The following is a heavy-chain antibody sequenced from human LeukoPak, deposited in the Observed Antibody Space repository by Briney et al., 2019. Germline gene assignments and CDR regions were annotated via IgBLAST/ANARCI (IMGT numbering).Heavy chain of an antibody. D-gene: IGHD4/OR15-4a*01. CDR1: GFIFNNYG. CDR3: VRGQGAHDNWFDP. CDR2: IKGRSDTI. V-gene: IGHV3-48*01. J-gene: IGHJ5*02. Sequence: GGSLRLSCTASGFIFNNYGMNWVRQAPGKGLEWISYIKGRSDTIHYADSVKGRFTISRDNAKNTLYLQMTSLRAEGTAIYYCVRGQGAHDNWFDPWGQGTLVTVAS.